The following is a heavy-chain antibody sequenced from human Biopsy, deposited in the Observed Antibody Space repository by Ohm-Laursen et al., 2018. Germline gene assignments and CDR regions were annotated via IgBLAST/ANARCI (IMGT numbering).Heavy chain of an antibody. J-gene: IGHJ4*02. V-gene: IGHV3-23*01. CDR3: AKCMTYSGDGIDY. CDR1: GFRFSDYY. Sequence: SLSLSCAASGFRFSDYYMSWIRQAPGKGLEWVSGISGRTSGTYYADSVKGRFTISRDNSKNTLYQQMISLRAEDTALYYCAKCMTYSGDGIDYWGQGTLVTVSS. D-gene: IGHD5-12*01. CDR2: ISGRTSGT.